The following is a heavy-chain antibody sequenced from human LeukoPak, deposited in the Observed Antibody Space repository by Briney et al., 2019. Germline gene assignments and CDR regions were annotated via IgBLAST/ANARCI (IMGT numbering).Heavy chain of an antibody. Sequence: GRSLRLSCAASGFTFDDYAMHWVRLVPGKGLEWVSGISWNSGSMVYADSVKGRFTISRDNAKNSLYLQMNSLRAEDTALYYCARDIRQWVVHNYGMDVWGQGTTVTVSS. CDR3: ARDIRQWVVHNYGMDV. D-gene: IGHD6-19*01. J-gene: IGHJ6*02. CDR1: GFTFDDYA. CDR2: ISWNSGSM. V-gene: IGHV3-9*01.